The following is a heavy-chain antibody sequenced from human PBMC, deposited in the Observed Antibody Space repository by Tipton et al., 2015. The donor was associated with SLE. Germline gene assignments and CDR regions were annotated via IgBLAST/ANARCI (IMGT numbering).Heavy chain of an antibody. CDR3: ARSIVATIKGYFFDY. V-gene: IGHV3-11*01. Sequence: SLRLSCAASGFTFSDYYMSWIRQAPGKGLEWVSYISSSGSTIYYADSVKGQFTISRDNAKNSLYLQMNSLRAEDTAVYYCARSIVATIKGYFFDYWGQGTLVTVSS. CDR1: GFTFSDYY. D-gene: IGHD5-12*01. CDR2: ISSSGSTI. J-gene: IGHJ4*02.